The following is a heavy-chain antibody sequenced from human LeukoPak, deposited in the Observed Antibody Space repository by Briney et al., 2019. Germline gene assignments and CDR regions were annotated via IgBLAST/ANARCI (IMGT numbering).Heavy chain of an antibody. CDR3: ASTNSITGTTLDY. CDR2: INPNSGGT. D-gene: IGHD1-20*01. CDR1: GYTFTGYY. J-gene: IGHJ4*02. Sequence: ASVKVSCKASGYTFTGYYVHWVRQAPGQGLEWMGWINPNSGGTNYAQKFQGRVTMTRDTSISTAYMELSRLRSDDTAVYYCASTNSITGTTLDYWGQGTLVTVSS. V-gene: IGHV1-2*02.